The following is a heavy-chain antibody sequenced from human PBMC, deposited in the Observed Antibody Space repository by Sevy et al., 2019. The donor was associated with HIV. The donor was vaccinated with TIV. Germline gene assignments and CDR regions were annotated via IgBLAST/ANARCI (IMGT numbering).Heavy chain of an antibody. J-gene: IGHJ4*02. CDR3: ARDLEFYDYGDYGPAFMPDY. D-gene: IGHD4-17*01. CDR1: GFTFSTYG. CDR2: IWFDGSNT. V-gene: IGHV3-33*01. Sequence: GGSLRLSCAASGFTFSTYGMHWVRQAPGKGLEWVAVIWFDGSNTYYADSVKGRFTISRDIAKNPLNLQMNSLRAEDTAVYYCARDLEFYDYGDYGPAFMPDYWGQGTLVTVSS.